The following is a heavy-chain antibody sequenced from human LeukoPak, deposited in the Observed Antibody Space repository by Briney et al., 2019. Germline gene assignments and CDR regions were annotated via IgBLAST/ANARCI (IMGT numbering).Heavy chain of an antibody. D-gene: IGHD3/OR15-3a*01. CDR1: GFTFSSHG. CDR2: ITSRGDST. V-gene: IGHV3-23*01. Sequence: GGSLRLSCAASGFTFSSHGMSWVRQAPGKGLEWVSSITSRGDSTYYADSVKGRFTISRDNAKNSLYLQMNSLRAEDTALYYCARIFGPTKNYFDYWGQGTLVTVSS. J-gene: IGHJ4*02. CDR3: ARIFGPTKNYFDY.